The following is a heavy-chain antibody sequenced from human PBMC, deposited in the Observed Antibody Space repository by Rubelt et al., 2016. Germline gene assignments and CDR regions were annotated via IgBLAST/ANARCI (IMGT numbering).Heavy chain of an antibody. CDR1: GGSISSSSYY. Sequence: QLQLQESGPGLVKPSETLALTCIVSGGSISSSSYYWDWIRQPPGKGLEWIGSLYYSGSTYYSPSLKSRVTISVDTSKNQFSLNRTSVTAADTAVYYCARRSGSYYYYAMDVWGQGTTVTVSS. V-gene: IGHV4-39*01. CDR2: LYYSGST. J-gene: IGHJ6*02. CDR3: ARRSGSYYYYAMDV. D-gene: IGHD1-26*01.